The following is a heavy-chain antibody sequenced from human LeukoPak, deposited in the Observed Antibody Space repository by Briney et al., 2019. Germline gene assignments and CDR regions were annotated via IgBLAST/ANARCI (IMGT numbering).Heavy chain of an antibody. J-gene: IGHJ4*02. CDR3: ARDYYGAGSYPFDY. D-gene: IGHD3-10*01. V-gene: IGHV3-48*02. CDR2: ISSNSATV. Sequence: GGSLRLSCAASGFDFNKYNMNWVRQAPGKGLEWLSYISSNSATVYYADSVKGRFTISRDNDKNSLYPRVNSLRDEDTAVYYCARDYYGAGSYPFDYWGQGTLVTVSS. CDR1: GFDFNKYN.